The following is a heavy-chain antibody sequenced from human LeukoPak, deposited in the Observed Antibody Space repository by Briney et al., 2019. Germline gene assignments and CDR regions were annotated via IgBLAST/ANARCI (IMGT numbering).Heavy chain of an antibody. CDR3: TRPDGDGYNRYYYYYMDV. CDR1: GFTFSGSA. J-gene: IGHJ6*03. Sequence: HPGGSLRLSCAASGFTFSGSAMHWVRQASGKGLEWVGCIRRKANSYATAYAASVKGRFTISRDDSKNTAYLQMNSLKTEDTAVYYCTRPDGDGYNRYYYYYMDVWGKGTTVTVSS. V-gene: IGHV3-73*01. D-gene: IGHD5-24*01. CDR2: IRRKANSYAT.